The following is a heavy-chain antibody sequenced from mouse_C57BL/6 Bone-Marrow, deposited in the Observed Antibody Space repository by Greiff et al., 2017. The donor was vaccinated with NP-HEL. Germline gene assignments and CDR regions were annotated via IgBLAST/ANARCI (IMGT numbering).Heavy chain of an antibody. CDR3: ARLTYSNYDYFDY. J-gene: IGHJ2*01. Sequence: QVQLKESGAELMKPGASVQLTNEAAGYPFTGYWIEWVKQRPGHGLEWIGEILPGSGSTNYNEKFKGKATFTADTSSNTAYMQLSSLTTEDSAIYYCARLTYSNYDYFDYWGQGTTLTVSS. CDR1: GYPFTGYW. CDR2: ILPGSGST. V-gene: IGHV1-9*01. D-gene: IGHD2-5*01.